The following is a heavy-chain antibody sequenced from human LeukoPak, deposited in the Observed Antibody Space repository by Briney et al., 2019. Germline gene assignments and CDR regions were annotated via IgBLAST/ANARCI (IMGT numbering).Heavy chain of an antibody. CDR3: ARMAAPRIPFSY. J-gene: IGHJ4*02. CDR2: IYYSGST. CDR1: GGSISSYY. D-gene: IGHD5-24*01. Sequence: SETLSLTCTVSGGSISSYYWSWIRQPPGKGLEWIGYIYYSGSTNYNPSLKSRVTISVDTSKNQFSLKLSSVTAADTAVYYCARMAAPRIPFSYWGQGTLVTVSS. V-gene: IGHV4-59*01.